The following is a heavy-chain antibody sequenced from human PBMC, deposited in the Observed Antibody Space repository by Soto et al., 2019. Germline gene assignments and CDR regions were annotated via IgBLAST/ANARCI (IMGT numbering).Heavy chain of an antibody. D-gene: IGHD6-6*01. J-gene: IGHJ6*02. CDR2: INHSGST. CDR1: GGSFSGYY. CDR3: AREGYSSSSGDYYYYGMDV. Sequence: PSETLSLTCAVYGGSFSGYYWRWIRQPPGKGLEWIGEINHSGSTNYNPSLKSRVTISVDTSKNQFSLKLSSVTAADTAVYYCAREGYSSSSGDYYYYGMDVWGQGTTVTVSS. V-gene: IGHV4-34*01.